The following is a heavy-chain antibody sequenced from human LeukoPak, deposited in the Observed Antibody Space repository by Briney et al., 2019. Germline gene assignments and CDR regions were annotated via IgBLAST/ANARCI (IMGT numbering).Heavy chain of an antibody. Sequence: SQTLSLTCTVSGGSISSGGYYWSWIRQHPGKGLEWIGYIYYSGSTYYNPSLKSRVTISVDTSKNQFSLKLSSVTAADTAVYYCARDRVRMVNWFDPWGQGTLVTVSS. J-gene: IGHJ5*02. CDR3: ARDRVRMVNWFDP. V-gene: IGHV4-31*03. CDR1: GGSISSGGYY. D-gene: IGHD3-10*01. CDR2: IYYSGST.